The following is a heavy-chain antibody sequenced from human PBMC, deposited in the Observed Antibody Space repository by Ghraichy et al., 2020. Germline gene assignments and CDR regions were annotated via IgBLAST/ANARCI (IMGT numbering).Heavy chain of an antibody. CDR1: GGSISSGDYY. Sequence: SETLSLTCTVSGGSISSGDYYWSWIRQPPGKGLEWIGYIYYSGSTYYNPSLKSRVTISVDTSKNQFSLKLSSVTAADTAVYYCARDGHDYGDYWPRRYYFDYWGQGTLVTVSS. D-gene: IGHD4-17*01. V-gene: IGHV4-30-4*01. CDR3: ARDGHDYGDYWPRRYYFDY. CDR2: IYYSGST. J-gene: IGHJ4*02.